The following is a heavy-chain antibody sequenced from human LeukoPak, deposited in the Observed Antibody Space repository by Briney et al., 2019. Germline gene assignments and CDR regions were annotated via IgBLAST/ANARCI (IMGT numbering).Heavy chain of an antibody. CDR2: IRYDGSNK. Sequence: GSLRLSFSASGFNLRSYGMHLVRQAPSKGLEWGAFIRYDGSNKYYADSVKGRFTTSRDNSKNTLYLQMNSLRAEDTAVYYCAKDMDRIAVAGFDYWGQGTLVTVSS. CDR3: AKDMDRIAVAGFDY. CDR1: GFNLRSYG. J-gene: IGHJ4*02. V-gene: IGHV3-30*02. D-gene: IGHD6-19*01.